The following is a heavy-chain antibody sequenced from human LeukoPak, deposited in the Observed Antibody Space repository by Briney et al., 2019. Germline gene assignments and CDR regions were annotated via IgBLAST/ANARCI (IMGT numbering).Heavy chain of an antibody. D-gene: IGHD2-8*01. V-gene: IGHV4-59*08. Sequence: SETLSLTCTVSGGSISSYYWSWIRQPPGKGLEWIGYIYYSGSTNYNPSLKSRVTISVDTSKNQFSLKLSSVTAADTAVYYCAGQTPPRYCTNGVCPFDYWGQGTLVTVSS. CDR1: GGSISSYY. CDR2: IYYSGST. J-gene: IGHJ4*02. CDR3: AGQTPPRYCTNGVCPFDY.